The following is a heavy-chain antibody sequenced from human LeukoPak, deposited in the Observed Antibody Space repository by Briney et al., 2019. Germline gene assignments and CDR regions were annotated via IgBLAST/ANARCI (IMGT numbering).Heavy chain of an antibody. J-gene: IGHJ5*02. Sequence: ASVKVSCKASGYTFTGYYMHWVRQAPGQGLEWMGWINPNSGGTNYAQKFQGRVTMTRDTSISTAYMELSRLRSDDTAVYYCAREVRTQGPWFDPWGQGTLVTVSS. CDR2: INPNSGGT. D-gene: IGHD2-2*01. CDR3: AREVRTQGPWFDP. V-gene: IGHV1-2*02. CDR1: GYTFTGYY.